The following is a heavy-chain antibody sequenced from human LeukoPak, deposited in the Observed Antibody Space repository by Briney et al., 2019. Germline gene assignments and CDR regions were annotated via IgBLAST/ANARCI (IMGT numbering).Heavy chain of an antibody. CDR3: ARDLRQTVLIDY. D-gene: IGHD1-14*01. CDR2: ISSSGSTI. Sequence: GVLRLSCAASGFTFSSYEMNWVRQAPGKGLEWVSYISSSGSTIYYADSVKGRFTISRDNAKNSLYLQMNSLRAEDTAVYYCARDLRQTVLIDYWGQGTLVTVSS. V-gene: IGHV3-48*03. CDR1: GFTFSSYE. J-gene: IGHJ4*02.